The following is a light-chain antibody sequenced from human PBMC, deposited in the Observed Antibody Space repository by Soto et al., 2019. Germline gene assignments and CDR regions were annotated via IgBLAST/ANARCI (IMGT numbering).Light chain of an antibody. Sequence: IAMTDAANTLSXSPGQRXTLSCXASQTLTSTYLAWYHQKPGHAPRLLIYGASIRATGIPDRFSGSGSGTDFTLTISILDPQDFAVYYCHQYVRCPATFAHGTKVDI. CDR2: GAS. CDR3: HQYVRCPAT. V-gene: IGKV3-20*01. CDR1: QTLTSTY. J-gene: IGKJ1*01.